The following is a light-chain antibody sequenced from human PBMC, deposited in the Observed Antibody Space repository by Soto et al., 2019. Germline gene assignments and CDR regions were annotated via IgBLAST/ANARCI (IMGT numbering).Light chain of an antibody. V-gene: IGKV1-6*01. Sequence: AIQMTQSPSSLSASVGDRVTITCRASQGIRNDLGWYQQKPGKAPKLLIYAASSLQSEVPSRFSGSGSGTDFTVTISSLQREDFATYYCRQDYNYPLTFGQGTKLELK. CDR3: RQDYNYPLT. J-gene: IGKJ1*01. CDR1: QGIRND. CDR2: AAS.